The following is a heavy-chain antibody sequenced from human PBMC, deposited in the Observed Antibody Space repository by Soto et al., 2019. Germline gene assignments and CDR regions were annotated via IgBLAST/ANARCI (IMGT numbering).Heavy chain of an antibody. J-gene: IGHJ4*02. CDR1: GFSLSTSGVG. CDR2: IYWDDDK. V-gene: IGHV2-5*02. Sequence: QITLKESGPTLVKPTQTLTLTCTFSGFSLSTSGVGVGWIRQPPGKALEWLALIYWDDDKRYSPSLKSRLTITKDTPKNQVILTMTNMDPVDTANFSCARVLTGYLWDYWGQGTLVTVSS. D-gene: IGHD3-9*01. CDR3: ARVLTGYLWDY.